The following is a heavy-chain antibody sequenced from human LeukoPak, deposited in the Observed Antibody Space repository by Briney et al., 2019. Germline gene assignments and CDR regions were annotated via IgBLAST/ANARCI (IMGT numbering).Heavy chain of an antibody. V-gene: IGHV4-39*01. Sequence: KPSETLSLTCTVSGGSISSSSYYWGWIRQPPGKGLEWIGSIYYSGSTYYNPSLKSRVTISVDTSKNQFSLKLSSVTAADTAVYYCARHLSNYYGSGSRYDYWAREPWSPSPQ. CDR3: ARHLSNYYGSGSRYDY. D-gene: IGHD3-10*01. J-gene: IGHJ4*02. CDR1: GGSISSSSYY. CDR2: IYYSGST.